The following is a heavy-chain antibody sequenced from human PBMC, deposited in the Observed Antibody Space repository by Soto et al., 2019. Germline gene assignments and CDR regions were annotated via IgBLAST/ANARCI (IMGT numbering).Heavy chain of an antibody. CDR3: ARDFRYDILTGYYTPLAFDY. V-gene: IGHV1-18*01. D-gene: IGHD3-9*01. CDR2: INADNGNT. J-gene: IGHJ4*02. Sequence: ASVKVSCKASGYTFTSYGISWVRQAPGQRLEWMGWINADNGNTKYAQKFQGRVTITRDTSASTAYMELSSLRSEDTAVYYCARDFRYDILTGYYTPLAFDYWGQGTLVTVSS. CDR1: GYTFTSYG.